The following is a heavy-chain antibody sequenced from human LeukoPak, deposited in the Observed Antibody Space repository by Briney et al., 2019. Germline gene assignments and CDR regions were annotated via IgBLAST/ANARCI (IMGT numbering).Heavy chain of an antibody. CDR3: ARDRRYCSGGSCYFDYFFDY. Sequence: WRSLRLSCAASGFTFNSYAVHWVRQAPGKGLEWVAVISYDGSITFYAASVKGRFTISRANSKNTLYLQMNSLRAEDTALYFCARDRRYCSGGSCYFDYFFDYWGQGTLVTASS. D-gene: IGHD2-15*01. CDR2: ISYDGSIT. CDR1: GFTFNSYA. V-gene: IGHV3-30-3*01. J-gene: IGHJ4*02.